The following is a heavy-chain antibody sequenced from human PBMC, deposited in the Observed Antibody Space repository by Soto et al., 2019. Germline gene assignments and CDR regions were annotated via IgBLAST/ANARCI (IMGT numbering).Heavy chain of an antibody. D-gene: IGHD3-22*01. CDR1: NGSISSSI. Sequence: ETLSLTCAVSNGSISSSIWWSWVRQAPGKGLEWVSAISYGGGTTYYADSVKGRFTISRDNSKNTLYLQMNSLRAEDTAVYYCAKNPGYYYDSTGYHFDYWGQGTLVTVSS. V-gene: IGHV3-23*01. CDR3: AKNPGYYYDSTGYHFDY. J-gene: IGHJ4*02. CDR2: ISYGGGTT.